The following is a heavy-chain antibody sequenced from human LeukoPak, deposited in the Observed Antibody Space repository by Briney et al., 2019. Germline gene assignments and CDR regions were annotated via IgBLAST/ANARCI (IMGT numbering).Heavy chain of an antibody. J-gene: IGHJ5*02. CDR3: VRAVLYDDLWGAYTPEGNCFDP. CDR2: INHSGAT. CDR1: GGSFNGNY. V-gene: IGHV4-34*01. Sequence: PSETLSLTCAVYGGSFNGNYWSWIRQPPGKGLEWIGEINHSGATNYHPSLKSRVTISVDTSKNQFSLHLSSVTAADTAVYYCVRAVLYDDLWGAYTPEGNCFDPWGQGTLVTVSS. D-gene: IGHD3-3*01.